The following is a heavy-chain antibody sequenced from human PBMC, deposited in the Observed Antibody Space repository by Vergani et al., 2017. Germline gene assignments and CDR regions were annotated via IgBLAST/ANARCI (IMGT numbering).Heavy chain of an antibody. V-gene: IGHV1-3*01. Sequence: QVQLVQSGAEVKKPGASVKVSCKASGYTFTSYAMHWVRQAPGQRLEWMGWINAGNGNTKYSQKFQGRVTITRDTSASTAYMELSSLRSEDTAVYYCAREGDIVATGRLYGMDVWGQGTTVTVS. D-gene: IGHD5-12*01. CDR3: AREGDIVATGRLYGMDV. CDR2: INAGNGNT. J-gene: IGHJ6*02. CDR1: GYTFTSYA.